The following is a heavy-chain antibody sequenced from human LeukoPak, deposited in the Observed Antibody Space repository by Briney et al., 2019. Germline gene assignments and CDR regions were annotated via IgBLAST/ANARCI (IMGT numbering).Heavy chain of an antibody. J-gene: IGHJ4*02. D-gene: IGHD3-22*01. CDR1: GFTVSSNY. Sequence: GGSLRLSCAASGFTVSSNYMSWVRQAPGKGLEWVSVIYSGGSTYYADSVKGRFTIPRDNSKNTLYLQMNSLRAEDTAVYYCAREERYDSSLRAYYWGQGTLVTVSS. V-gene: IGHV3-53*01. CDR2: IYSGGST. CDR3: AREERYDSSLRAYY.